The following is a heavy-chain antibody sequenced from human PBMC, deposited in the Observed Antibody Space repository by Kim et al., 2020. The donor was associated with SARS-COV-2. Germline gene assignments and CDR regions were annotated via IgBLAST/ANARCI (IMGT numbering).Heavy chain of an antibody. CDR2: ISGSGGST. CDR1: GFTFSSYA. CDR3: AKAQLVVFRSSGWQYYFDY. J-gene: IGHJ4*02. D-gene: IGHD6-19*01. Sequence: GGSLRLSCAASGFTFSSYAMSWVRQAPGKGLEWVSAISGSGGSTYYADSVKGRFTISRDNSKNTLYLQMNSLRAEDTAVYYCAKAQLVVFRSSGWQYYFDYWGQGTLVTVSS. V-gene: IGHV3-23*01.